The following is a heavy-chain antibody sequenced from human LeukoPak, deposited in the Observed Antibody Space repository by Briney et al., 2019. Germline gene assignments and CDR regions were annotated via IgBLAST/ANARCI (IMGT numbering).Heavy chain of an antibody. CDR3: ARDIVVVVAANQPHYYYGMDV. V-gene: IGHV3-30-3*01. J-gene: IGHJ6*02. D-gene: IGHD2-15*01. CDR2: ISYDGSNK. CDR1: GFTFSSYA. Sequence: GGSLRLSCAAYGFTFSSYAMHWVRQAPGKGLEWVAVISYDGSNKYYADSVKGRFTISRDNSKNTLYLQMNSLRAEDTAVYYCARDIVVVVAANQPHYYYGMDVWGQGTTVTVSS.